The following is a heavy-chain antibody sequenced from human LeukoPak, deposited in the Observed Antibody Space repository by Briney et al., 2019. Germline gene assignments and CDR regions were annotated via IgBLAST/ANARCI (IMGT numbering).Heavy chain of an antibody. D-gene: IGHD3-22*01. CDR3: THYYNGSGYYGAFDS. CDR1: GFTFSDSA. V-gene: IGHV3-73*01. CDR2: IRSKAKSYAT. Sequence: GGSLKLSCAASGFTFSDSAVHWVRQASGKGLEWVGRIRSKAKSYATAYAASVKGRFTISRDDSKTTAYLQMNSLKTEDTAVYYCTHYYNGSGYYGAFDSWGQGTMVTVSS. J-gene: IGHJ3*02.